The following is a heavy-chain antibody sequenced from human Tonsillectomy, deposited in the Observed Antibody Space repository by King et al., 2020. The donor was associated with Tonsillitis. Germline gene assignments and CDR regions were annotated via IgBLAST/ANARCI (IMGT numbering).Heavy chain of an antibody. CDR1: GFTFDDYA. J-gene: IGHJ3*02. D-gene: IGHD6-19*01. CDR3: EKVVPGRVDDAFDI. V-gene: IGHV3-9*01. CDR2: ISWNSGSI. Sequence: VQLVESGGGLVQPGRSLRLSCAASGFTFDDYAMHWVRQAPGQGLEWVSGISWNSGSIGYADSVKGRFTISRDNAKNSLYMQMNSLRAEDTAWYYCEKVVPGRVDDAFDIWGQGTMVTVSS.